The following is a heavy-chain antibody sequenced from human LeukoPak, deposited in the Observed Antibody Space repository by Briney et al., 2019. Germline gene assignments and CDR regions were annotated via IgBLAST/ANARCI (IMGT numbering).Heavy chain of an antibody. CDR3: ARGVRTGKTYDY. J-gene: IGHJ4*02. Sequence: SETLSLTCAVYGGSFSGYYWSWLRQPPGKGLEWIGEINHSGSTNYNPSLTSRVTISVDTSKNQFSLKLSSVTAADTAVYYCARGVRTGKTYDYWGQGTLVTVSS. D-gene: IGHD2-2*01. CDR1: GGSFSGYY. CDR2: INHSGST. V-gene: IGHV4-34*01.